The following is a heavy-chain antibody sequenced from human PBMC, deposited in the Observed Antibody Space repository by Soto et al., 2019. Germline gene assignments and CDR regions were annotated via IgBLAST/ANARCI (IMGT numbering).Heavy chain of an antibody. J-gene: IGHJ5*02. CDR2: INAGNGNT. CDR1: GYTFTSYA. Sequence: ASVKVSCKASGYTFTSYAMHWVRQAPGQRLEWMGWINAGNGNTKYSQKFQGRVTITRDTSASTAYMELSSLRSEDTAVYYCARGARYSSSWFLRSNNWFDPWGQGTLVTVSS. V-gene: IGHV1-3*01. CDR3: ARGARYSSSWFLRSNNWFDP. D-gene: IGHD6-13*01.